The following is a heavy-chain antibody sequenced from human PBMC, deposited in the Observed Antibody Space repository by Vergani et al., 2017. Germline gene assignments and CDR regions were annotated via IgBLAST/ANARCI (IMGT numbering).Heavy chain of an antibody. D-gene: IGHD6-19*01. Sequence: QVQLVQSGAEVKKPGASVKVSCKASGYTFTSSGISWVRQAPGQGLEWMGWISAYNGNTNYAQKLQGRVTMTTDTSTSTAYMELRSLSFVDTAVYYCARTLIVGALSGWYGNWFDPWGQGTLVTVSS. J-gene: IGHJ5*02. V-gene: IGHV1-18*01. CDR2: ISAYNGNT. CDR1: GYTFTSSG. CDR3: ARTLIVGALSGWYGNWFDP.